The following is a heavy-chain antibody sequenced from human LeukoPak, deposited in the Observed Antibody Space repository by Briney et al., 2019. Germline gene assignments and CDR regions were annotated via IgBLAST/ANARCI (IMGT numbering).Heavy chain of an antibody. J-gene: IGHJ4*02. CDR2: IYPGDSDT. V-gene: IGHV5-51*01. Sequence: GESLQISCKGSGSRFTSYWIGWVRPLPGKGLEWMGIIYPGDSDTRYSPSFQGQVTISADKSISTAYLQWSSLKASDTAMYYCARYIAARPYYFDYWGQGTLVTVSS. CDR1: GSRFTSYW. D-gene: IGHD2-2*02. CDR3: ARYIAARPYYFDY.